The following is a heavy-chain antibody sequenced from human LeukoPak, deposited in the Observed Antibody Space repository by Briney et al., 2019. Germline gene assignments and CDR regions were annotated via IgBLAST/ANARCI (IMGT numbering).Heavy chain of an antibody. CDR2: ITSNGVST. Sequence: TGGSLRLPCSASGFTFSSFGMHWVRQTPGKGLEYVSAITSNGVSTYYADSVKGRFTISRDNSKNTMYLQMSSLTIEDTAVYYCVKGGSGWHYDYWGQGSLVTVSS. V-gene: IGHV3-64D*06. CDR3: VKGGSGWHYDY. CDR1: GFTFSSFG. D-gene: IGHD6-19*01. J-gene: IGHJ4*02.